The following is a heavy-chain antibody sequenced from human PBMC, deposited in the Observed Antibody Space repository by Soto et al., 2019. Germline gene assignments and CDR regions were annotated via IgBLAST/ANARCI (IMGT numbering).Heavy chain of an antibody. CDR1: GYTFTGYY. CDR2: INPNSGGT. D-gene: IGHD3-22*01. J-gene: IGHJ6*02. V-gene: IGHV1-2*04. CDR3: ARDGWGYYYDSSGYYTYGMDV. Sequence: ASVKVSCKASGYTFTGYYMHWVRQAPGQGLEWMGWINPNSGGTNYAQKFQGWVTMTRDTSISTAYMELSRLRSDDTAVYYCARDGWGYYYDSSGYYTYGMDVWGQGTTVTVS.